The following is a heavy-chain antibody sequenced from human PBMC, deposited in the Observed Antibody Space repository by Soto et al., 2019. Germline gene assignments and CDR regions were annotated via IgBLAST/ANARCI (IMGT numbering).Heavy chain of an antibody. CDR3: ARERKPSRAAAGTDSLDP. D-gene: IGHD6-13*01. V-gene: IGHV4-59*01. CDR1: DGSISSYY. Sequence: SETLSLTCTVSDGSISSYYWSWIRQPPGKGLEWIGYIYYSGSTNYNPSLKSRVTISVDTSKNQFSLELSSVTAADTAVYYCARERKPSRAAAGTDSLDPWGQGTLVTVSS. J-gene: IGHJ5*02. CDR2: IYYSGST.